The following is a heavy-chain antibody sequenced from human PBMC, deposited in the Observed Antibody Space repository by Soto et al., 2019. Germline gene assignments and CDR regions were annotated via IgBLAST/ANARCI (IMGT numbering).Heavy chain of an antibody. CDR3: AKVYRSVGYSSGWYRPYYYYGMDV. Sequence: AGGSLSLSCAASGFTFSSYAMSWVRQAPGPGQEWDSVISGSGGSTSYADSAKGRFTISRDNSKNTLYLQMNSLRAEVTAVYYCAKVYRSVGYSSGWYRPYYYYGMDVWGQGTTVTVSS. CDR2: ISGSGGST. CDR1: GFTFSSYA. V-gene: IGHV3-23*01. D-gene: IGHD6-13*01. J-gene: IGHJ6*02.